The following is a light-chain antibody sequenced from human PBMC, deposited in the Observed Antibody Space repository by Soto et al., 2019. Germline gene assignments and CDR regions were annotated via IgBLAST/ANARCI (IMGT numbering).Light chain of an antibody. CDR3: QQYGSSPIT. CDR1: QSVGSN. CDR2: EAS. Sequence: EIVMTQSPATLSVSPGERASLSCRASQSVGSNLAWYHQKPGQAPRLLMYEASTRATGIPARFSGSGSGTDFTLTISRLEPEDFAVYYCQQYGSSPITFGQGTRLEIK. V-gene: IGKV3-20*01. J-gene: IGKJ5*01.